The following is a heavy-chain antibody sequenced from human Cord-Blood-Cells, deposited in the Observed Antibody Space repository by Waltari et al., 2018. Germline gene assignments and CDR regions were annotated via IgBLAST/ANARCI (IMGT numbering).Heavy chain of an antibody. Sequence: QVQLQESGPGLVKPSETLSLTCAVSGYSISSGYYWGWIRQPPGKGLEWSGSIYHSGSTYYNPSLKSRVTRSVDTSKNQFSLKLSSVTAADTAVYYCARGYCSSTSCYRFDYWGQGTLVTVSS. V-gene: IGHV4-38-2*01. D-gene: IGHD2-2*01. J-gene: IGHJ4*02. CDR2: IYHSGST. CDR3: ARGYCSSTSCYRFDY. CDR1: GYSISSGYY.